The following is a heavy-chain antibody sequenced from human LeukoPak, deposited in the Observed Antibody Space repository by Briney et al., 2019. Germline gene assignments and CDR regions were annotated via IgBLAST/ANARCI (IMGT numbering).Heavy chain of an antibody. CDR1: GNTFTSFH. J-gene: IGHJ4*02. CDR3: ARESPSAFYFDY. CDR2: IKVYGDTT. D-gene: IGHD2-2*01. Sequence: ASVKVSCKASGNTFTSFHIHWVRQAPGQGLEYMGIIKVYGDTTIYAQRFQGRITMTRDTSTSTVYMELSSLNSEDTAVYYCARESPSAFYFDYWGQGTLVTVSS. V-gene: IGHV1-46*01.